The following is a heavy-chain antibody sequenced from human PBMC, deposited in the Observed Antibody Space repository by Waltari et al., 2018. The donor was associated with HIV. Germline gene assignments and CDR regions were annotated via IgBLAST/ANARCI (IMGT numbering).Heavy chain of an antibody. D-gene: IGHD3-22*01. CDR3: TTLLTSGYLYFFDN. Sequence: EVQLVESGGGLVKPGGSLRLSCAVSGYSFSDAWMSWGRQTPGKGLEWVGRIKRKTDGGTTDYAAPVKGRFTISRDDSKTTLYLQMNSLKTEDTAVYYCTTLLTSGYLYFFDNWGQGTLVTVSS. CDR2: IKRKTDGGTT. J-gene: IGHJ4*02. V-gene: IGHV3-15*01. CDR1: GYSFSDAW.